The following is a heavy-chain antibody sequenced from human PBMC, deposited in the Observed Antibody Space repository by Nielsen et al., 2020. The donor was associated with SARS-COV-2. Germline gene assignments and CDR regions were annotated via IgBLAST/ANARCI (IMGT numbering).Heavy chain of an antibody. J-gene: IGHJ6*02. CDR2: IIPIFGTA. V-gene: IGHV1-69*01. Sequence: WVRQAPGQGLEWMGGIIPIFGTANYAQKFQGRVPITADEYTSTAYMELSNLRSEDTAVYYCARPDSSIAARPLRGYYYYGMDVWGQGTTVTVSS. CDR3: ARPDSSIAARPLRGYYYYGMDV. D-gene: IGHD6-6*01.